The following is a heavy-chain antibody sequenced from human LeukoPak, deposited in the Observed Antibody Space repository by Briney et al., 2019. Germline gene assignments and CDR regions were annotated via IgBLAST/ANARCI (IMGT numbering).Heavy chain of an antibody. CDR1: GYTFTRYG. CDR3: ARANDFWSGYYYGMDV. CDR2: INAGNGNT. V-gene: IGHV1-3*01. J-gene: IGHJ6*02. D-gene: IGHD3-3*01. Sequence: ASVKVSCKASGYTFTRYGISWVRQAPGQGLEWMGWINAGNGNTKYSQHFQGRVTITRDTSASTAYMELSSLRSEDTAVYYCARANDFWSGYYYGMDVWGQGTTVTVSS.